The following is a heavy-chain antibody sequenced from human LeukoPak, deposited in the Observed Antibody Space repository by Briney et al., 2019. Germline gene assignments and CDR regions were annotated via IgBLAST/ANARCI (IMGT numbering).Heavy chain of an antibody. V-gene: IGHV1-69*04. CDR1: GGTFSSYA. J-gene: IGHJ4*02. D-gene: IGHD1-20*01. CDR2: IIPILGIA. Sequence: SVKVSCKASGGTFSSYAISWVRQAPGQGLEWMGRIIPILGIANYAQKFQGRVTIAADKSTSTAYMELSSLRSEDTAVYYCARDRGITGTPFDYWGQGTLVTVSS. CDR3: ARDRGITGTPFDY.